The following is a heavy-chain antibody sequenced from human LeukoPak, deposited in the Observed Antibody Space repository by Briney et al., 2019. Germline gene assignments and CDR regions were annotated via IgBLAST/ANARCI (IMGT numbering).Heavy chain of an antibody. Sequence: ASVKVSCKASGDTFTSYYMHWVRQAPGQGLECMGIINPSGTSTSYAQKFQGRVTMTRDMSTSTAYMELSSLRSEDTAIYYCASSKDYHDSSGYARTLDYWGQGTLVTVSS. CDR2: INPSGTST. J-gene: IGHJ4*02. CDR3: ASSKDYHDSSGYARTLDY. D-gene: IGHD3-22*01. V-gene: IGHV1-46*01. CDR1: GDTFTSYY.